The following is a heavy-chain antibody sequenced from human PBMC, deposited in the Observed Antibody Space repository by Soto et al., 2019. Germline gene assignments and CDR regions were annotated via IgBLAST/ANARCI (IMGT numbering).Heavy chain of an antibody. CDR3: ASLGDFWSGYATWFDP. CDR1: GYTFTSYG. Sequence: ASVKVSCKASGYTFTSYGIGWVRQAPGQGLEWMGWISAYNGNTNYAQKLQGRVTMTTDTSTSTAYMELRSLRSDDTAVYYCASLGDFWSGYATWFDPWGQGTLVTVSS. D-gene: IGHD3-3*01. V-gene: IGHV1-18*01. CDR2: ISAYNGNT. J-gene: IGHJ5*02.